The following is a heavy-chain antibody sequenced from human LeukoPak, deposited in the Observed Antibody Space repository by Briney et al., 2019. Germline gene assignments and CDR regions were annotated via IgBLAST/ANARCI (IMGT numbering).Heavy chain of an antibody. CDR2: IFSSGST. CDR3: ARYRLYAYYFDY. D-gene: IGHD2-8*01. Sequence: SETLSLTCTVSGGSISSYYWSWIRQPPGKGLEWIGYIFSSGSTNSNPSLKSRVTISVDTSKNQFSLKLSSVTAADTAVYYCARYRLYAYYFDYWGQGTLVTVSS. CDR1: GGSISSYY. V-gene: IGHV4-59*01. J-gene: IGHJ4*02.